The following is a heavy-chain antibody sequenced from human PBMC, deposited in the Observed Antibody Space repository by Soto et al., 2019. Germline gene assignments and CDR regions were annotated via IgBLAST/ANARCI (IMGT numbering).Heavy chain of an antibody. D-gene: IGHD3-10*01. CDR2: ISWNSGNI. J-gene: IGHJ4*02. Sequence: GGSLRLSCAASGFTFDDYAMHWVRQVLGKGLEWVSSISWNSGNIGYADSVKGRFTTSRDNAKNSLYLQMNSLRAEDTGVYYCVRDRPGSQEYFDYWGQGNMVTVSS. CDR1: GFTFDDYA. V-gene: IGHV3-9*01. CDR3: VRDRPGSQEYFDY.